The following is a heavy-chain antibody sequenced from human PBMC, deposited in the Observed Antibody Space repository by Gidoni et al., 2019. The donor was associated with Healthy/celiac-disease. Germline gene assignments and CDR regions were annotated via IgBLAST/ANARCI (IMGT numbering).Heavy chain of an antibody. D-gene: IGHD4-17*01. CDR1: GGTFDDYD. Sequence: EVQLVESGGGLVQPGRSLRRSCAAAGGTFDDYDMHWVRQAPGKGLEWVSGISWNSGSIGDADSVKGRFTISRDNAKNSLYLQMNSLRAEDTALYYCAKVSSNDYGDYGMDVWGQGTTVTVSS. V-gene: IGHV3-9*01. CDR3: AKVSSNDYGDYGMDV. CDR2: ISWNSGSI. J-gene: IGHJ6*02.